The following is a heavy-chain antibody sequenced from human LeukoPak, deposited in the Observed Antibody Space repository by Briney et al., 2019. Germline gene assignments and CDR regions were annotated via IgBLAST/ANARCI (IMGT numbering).Heavy chain of an antibody. Sequence: PGGSLRLSCEASGFTFSGYAMAWVRQAPGKGLDWVSVIGASGADTYYSDSAKGRFTVSRDNSKDTLFLHMSSLRAEDTAVYFCATRPRDSSGYYLGAFDGWGQGTTVTVSS. CDR1: GFTFSGYA. J-gene: IGHJ3*01. V-gene: IGHV3-23*01. CDR2: IGASGADT. CDR3: ATRPRDSSGYYLGAFDG. D-gene: IGHD3-22*01.